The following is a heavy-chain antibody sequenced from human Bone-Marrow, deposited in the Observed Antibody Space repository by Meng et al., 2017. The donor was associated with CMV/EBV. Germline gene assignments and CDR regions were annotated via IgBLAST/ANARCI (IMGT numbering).Heavy chain of an antibody. Sequence: SETLSLTCTVSGGSAGSGSYYWSWIRQPPGKGLEWIGYIYYSGSTNYNPSLKSRVTISVDTSKNQFSLKLSSVTAADTAVYYCARGNCSSTSSRVVGGWFDPWGQGTLVTVSS. CDR2: IYYSGST. CDR3: ARGNCSSTSSRVVGGWFDP. D-gene: IGHD2-2*01. V-gene: IGHV4-61*01. J-gene: IGHJ5*02. CDR1: GGSAGSGSYY.